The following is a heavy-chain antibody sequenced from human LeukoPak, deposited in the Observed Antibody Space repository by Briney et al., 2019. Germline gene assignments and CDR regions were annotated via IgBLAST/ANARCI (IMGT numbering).Heavy chain of an antibody. D-gene: IGHD3-9*01. Sequence: PSETLSLTCTVSGGSISSSSYYWGWIRQPPGKGLEWIGSIYYSGSTYYNPSLKSRVTISVDTSKNQFSLKLSSVTAADTAVYYCARRSGVRYSGGYYFDYWGQGTLVTVSS. CDR1: GGSISSSSYY. V-gene: IGHV4-39*07. J-gene: IGHJ4*02. CDR2: IYYSGST. CDR3: ARRSGVRYSGGYYFDY.